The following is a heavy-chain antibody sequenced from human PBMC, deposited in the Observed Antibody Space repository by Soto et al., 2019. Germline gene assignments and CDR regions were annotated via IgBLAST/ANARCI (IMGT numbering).Heavy chain of an antibody. J-gene: IGHJ6*02. CDR1: GYIFTGYH. D-gene: IGHD6-13*01. CDR3: AKDHESSTKLSYSGMAA. Sequence: ASVKVSCTASGYIFTGYHIHWVRQAPGRGLEWMGWINPNSGDTEYAQNFQGRVTMTRDTSFNLVYMEMSGLMSDDTAVYYCAKDHESSTKLSYSGMAAWGQGTTVRVS. V-gene: IGHV1-2*02. CDR2: INPNSGDT.